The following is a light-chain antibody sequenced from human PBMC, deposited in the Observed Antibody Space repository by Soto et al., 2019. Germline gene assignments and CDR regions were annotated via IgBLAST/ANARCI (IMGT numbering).Light chain of an antibody. Sequence: QSVLTQPPSASGAPGQRVTISCTGSSSNIGSNTVDWYQQHPGTAPNLLIDSNNRRPAGVPDRFSGSKSGTSASLAISGLQSEDEDDYYCAAWDDSLNGPVFGTGTKVTVL. CDR1: SSNIGSNT. V-gene: IGLV1-44*01. CDR2: SNN. J-gene: IGLJ1*01. CDR3: AAWDDSLNGPV.